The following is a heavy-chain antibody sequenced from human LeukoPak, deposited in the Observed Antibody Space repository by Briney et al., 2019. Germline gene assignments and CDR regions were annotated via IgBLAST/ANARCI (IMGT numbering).Heavy chain of an antibody. V-gene: IGHV3-48*01. D-gene: IGHD2-2*01. Sequence: GGSLRLSCAASGFIVSRYSMTWVRQAPGKGLEWVSSISTSYSGIHYADSVKGRFTISRDNAKNSLYLQMDSLRADDTAVYYCARAYCSSITCFEWGQGTLVTVSS. J-gene: IGHJ4*02. CDR3: ARAYCSSITCFE. CDR2: ISTSYSGI. CDR1: GFIVSRYS.